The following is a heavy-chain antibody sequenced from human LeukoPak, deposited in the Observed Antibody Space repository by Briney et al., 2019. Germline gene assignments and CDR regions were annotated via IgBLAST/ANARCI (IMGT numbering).Heavy chain of an antibody. CDR3: ARAFNSYGSLDY. D-gene: IGHD1-1*01. V-gene: IGHV1-46*01. CDR2: INPSGGST. J-gene: IGHJ4*02. CDR1: GYTLTSYY. Sequence: ASVKVSCKASGYTLTSYYMHWVRQAPGQGLEWMGIINPSGGSTSYAQKFQGRVTMTRDTSISTAYMELSRLRSDDTAVYYCARAFNSYGSLDYWGQGTLVTVSS.